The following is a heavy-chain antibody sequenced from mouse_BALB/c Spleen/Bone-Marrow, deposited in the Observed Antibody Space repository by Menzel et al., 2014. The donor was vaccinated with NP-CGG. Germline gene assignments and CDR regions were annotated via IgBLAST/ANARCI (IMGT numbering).Heavy chain of an antibody. CDR3: GRNGNCVFAY. CDR2: INPGSGGT. D-gene: IGHD2-1*01. J-gene: IGHJ3*01. V-gene: IGHV1-54*01. Sequence: QVQLQQSGAELVKPGTSVKVSCKASGYAFTNYLIEWIKQRPGQGLEWIGVINPGSGGTNYNEKFKGKATLTADKSSSHADMLHSSLTSAEAAVFFCGRNGNCVFAYWGQGTLVTVSA. CDR1: GYAFTNYL.